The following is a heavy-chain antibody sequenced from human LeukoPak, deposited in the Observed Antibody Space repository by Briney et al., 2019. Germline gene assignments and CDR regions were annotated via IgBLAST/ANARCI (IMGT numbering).Heavy chain of an antibody. V-gene: IGHV3-23*01. D-gene: IGHD4-23*01. CDR1: GFTFSSYA. Sequence: GGSLRLSCAASGFTFSSYAMSWVRQAPGKGLEWVSAISGSGGSTYYADSVKGRFTISKDNSKNALYLQMNSLRAEDTAVYYCAKDSMATVVTPDYWGQGTLVTVSS. J-gene: IGHJ4*02. CDR3: AKDSMATVVTPDY. CDR2: ISGSGGST.